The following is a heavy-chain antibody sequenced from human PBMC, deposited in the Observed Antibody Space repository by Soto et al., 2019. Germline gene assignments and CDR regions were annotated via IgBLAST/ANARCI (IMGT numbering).Heavy chain of an antibody. CDR2: IWYDGSNK. CDR1: GFTCSYDG. CDR3: ARDLEYYGSWSRSTPGLGGMDS. Sequence: HPGMYIRLSRSAYGFTCSYDGMPWFRQAPGQGLEWVAVIWYDGSNKYYADSVKGRFTISRDNSRNTLYVQMNSLRADDTAVYYCARDLEYYGSWSRSTPGLGGMDSWVKGTSVTAPQ. J-gene: IGHJ6*04. V-gene: IGHV3-33*01. D-gene: IGHD3-10*01.